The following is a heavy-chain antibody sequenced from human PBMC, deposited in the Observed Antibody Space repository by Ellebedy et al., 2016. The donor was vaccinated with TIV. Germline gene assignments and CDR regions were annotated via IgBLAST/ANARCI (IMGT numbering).Heavy chain of an antibody. CDR2: LWYDGSRE. CDR3: ATERSGYDFDY. Sequence: GESLKISCAASGFTFSTYGMHWVRQAQGKGLAWVAVLWYDGSREYSADSVKGRFTVSRDNSKNTLYLQMNSLRTEDTAVYYCATERSGYDFDYWGQGTLVTVSA. V-gene: IGHV3-33*01. D-gene: IGHD5-12*01. CDR1: GFTFSTYG. J-gene: IGHJ4*02.